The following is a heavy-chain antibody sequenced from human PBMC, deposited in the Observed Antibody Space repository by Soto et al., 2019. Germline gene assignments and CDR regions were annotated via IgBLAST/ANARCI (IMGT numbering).Heavy chain of an antibody. CDR3: ARHISSFRYYYYAMDV. D-gene: IGHD2-2*01. V-gene: IGHV5-51*01. CDR2: IYPGDSDT. J-gene: IGHJ6*02. Sequence: GESLKISCRGSGYTFTDYWIGWVRQLPGKGLEWMGIIYPGDSDTRYSPSFQGHVTITVDKSTSTAYLQWNTLKASDTAMYYCARHISSFRYYYYAMDVWGQGTTVTVSS. CDR1: GYTFTDYW.